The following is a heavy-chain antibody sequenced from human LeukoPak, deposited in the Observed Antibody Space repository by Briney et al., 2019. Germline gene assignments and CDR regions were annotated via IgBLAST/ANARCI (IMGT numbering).Heavy chain of an antibody. Sequence: ASVKVSCKASGYTFTSYGISWVRQAPGQGLEWMGWISAYNGNTNYAQKLQGRVTMTTDTSTSTAYMELRSLRSDDTAVYYCARDRFEAIYDFWSGYYDAFDIWGQGTMVTVPS. CDR2: ISAYNGNT. D-gene: IGHD3-3*01. J-gene: IGHJ3*02. CDR1: GYTFTSYG. V-gene: IGHV1-18*01. CDR3: ARDRFEAIYDFWSGYYDAFDI.